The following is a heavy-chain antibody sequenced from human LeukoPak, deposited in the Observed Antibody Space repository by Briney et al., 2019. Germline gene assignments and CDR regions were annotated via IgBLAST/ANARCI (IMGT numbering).Heavy chain of an antibody. Sequence: PGGSLRLSCAASGFTFSSYAMSWVRQAPGKGLEWVSAISGSGGSTYYADSVKGRFTISRDNAKNSLYLQMNSLRAEDTAVYYCARVTQLVQESYYYYMDVWGKGTTVTVSS. CDR1: GFTFSSYA. J-gene: IGHJ6*03. CDR2: ISGSGGST. CDR3: ARVTQLVQESYYYYMDV. D-gene: IGHD6-13*01. V-gene: IGHV3-23*01.